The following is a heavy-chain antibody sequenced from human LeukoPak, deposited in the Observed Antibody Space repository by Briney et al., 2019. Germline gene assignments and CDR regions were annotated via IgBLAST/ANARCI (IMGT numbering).Heavy chain of an antibody. V-gene: IGHV4-4*07. J-gene: IGHJ4*02. CDR1: GGSISGYY. Sequence: SETLSLTCTVSGGSISGYYWNWIRQSAGQGLEWIGRIYTSGSTNYNPSLKSRVTMSVDTSKDQFSLKLSSVTAADTAVYYCARASSGYYYGEVDYWGQGTLVTVSS. CDR3: ARASSGYYYGEVDY. CDR2: IYTSGST. D-gene: IGHD3-22*01.